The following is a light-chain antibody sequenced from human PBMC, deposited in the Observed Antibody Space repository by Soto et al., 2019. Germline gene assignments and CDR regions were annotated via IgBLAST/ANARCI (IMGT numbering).Light chain of an antibody. CDR3: QQYINWPPWT. CDR2: GAS. Sequence: EIMMTQSPATLSVSPGERATLSCRASQSVSSNLAWYQQKPGQAPRLLIYGASTRATGISARFSGGGSGTEFTLTISSLQSADSAVYYCQQYINWPPWTFGQGTKVDIK. CDR1: QSVSSN. J-gene: IGKJ1*01. V-gene: IGKV3-15*01.